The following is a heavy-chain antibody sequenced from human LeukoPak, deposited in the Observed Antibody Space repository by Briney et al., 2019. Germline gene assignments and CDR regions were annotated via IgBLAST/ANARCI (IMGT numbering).Heavy chain of an antibody. CDR2: ISGSGGGT. V-gene: IGHV3-23*01. CDR3: AKWSQWLVPYYFDY. J-gene: IGHJ4*02. CDR1: GFTFSSYA. D-gene: IGHD6-19*01. Sequence: GGSLRLSCAASGFTFSSYAMSWVRQAPGKGLEWVSAISGSGGGTYYADSVKGRFTISRGNSKNTLYLQMNSLRAEDTAVYYCAKWSQWLVPYYFDYWGQGTLVTVSS.